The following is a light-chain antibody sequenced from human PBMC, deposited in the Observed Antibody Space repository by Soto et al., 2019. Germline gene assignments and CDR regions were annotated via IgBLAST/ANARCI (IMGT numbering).Light chain of an antibody. J-gene: IGLJ3*02. CDR3: QSYDSSLSGSV. V-gene: IGLV1-40*01. CDR2: GNS. Sequence: QSVLTQPPSVPGAPGQRVTISCTGSSSNIGASYAVHWYQQLPGTAPKLLIYGNSNRPSGVPDRFSGSKSGTSASLAITGLQAEDEADYYCQSYDSSLSGSVFGGGTKVTVL. CDR1: SSNIGASYA.